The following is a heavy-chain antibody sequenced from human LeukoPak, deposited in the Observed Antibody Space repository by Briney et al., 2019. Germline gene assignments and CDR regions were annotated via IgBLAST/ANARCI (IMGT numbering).Heavy chain of an antibody. CDR1: GFSVSTDY. CDR2: LYSGGNT. V-gene: IGHV3-53*01. D-gene: IGHD7-27*01. J-gene: IGHJ4*02. CDR3: ARGWGSFEN. Sequence: GGSLRLSCAASGFSVSTDYISWVRQAPGKGLEWVSTLYSGGNTYYAGSVKGRFTISRDNSKSTVYLEMNSLRDEDAAIYYCARGWGSFENWGQGTQVAVSS.